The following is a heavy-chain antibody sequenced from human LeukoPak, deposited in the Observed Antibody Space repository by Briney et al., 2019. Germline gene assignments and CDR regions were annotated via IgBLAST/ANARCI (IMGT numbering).Heavy chain of an antibody. CDR2: IIPIFGTA. CDR1: GGTFSSYA. V-gene: IGHV1-69*05. CDR3: AREGRYCSGGSCYDSWFDP. D-gene: IGHD2-15*01. Sequence: SVKVSCKASGGTFSSYAISWVRQAPGQGLEWMGGIIPIFGTANYAQKFQGRVTMTRDTSTSTVYMELSSLRSEDTAVYYCAREGRYCSGGSCYDSWFDPWGQGTLVTVSS. J-gene: IGHJ5*02.